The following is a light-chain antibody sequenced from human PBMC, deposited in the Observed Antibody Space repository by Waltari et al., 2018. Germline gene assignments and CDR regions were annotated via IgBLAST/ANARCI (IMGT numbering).Light chain of an antibody. Sequence: IRMTQSPSSLSASVGDRLTITCRASQSISHYLSWYQQKPGKAPKLLIYAASSLQSGVPSRFSGSGSGTDFTLTISSLQPEDFATYYCQQSYNVPTFGPGTKVENK. CDR3: QQSYNVPT. CDR1: QSISHY. CDR2: AAS. V-gene: IGKV1-39*01. J-gene: IGKJ1*01.